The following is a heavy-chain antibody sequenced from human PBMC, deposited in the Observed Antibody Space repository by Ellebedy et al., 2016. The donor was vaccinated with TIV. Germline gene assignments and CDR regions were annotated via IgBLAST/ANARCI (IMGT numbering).Heavy chain of an antibody. V-gene: IGHV3-23*01. CDR3: ARDPAAAGTWFDY. CDR1: GFTFSSYA. D-gene: IGHD6-13*01. CDR2: ISGSGGST. Sequence: PGGSLRLSCAASGFTFSSYAMSWVRQAPGKGLEWVSAISGSGGSTYYADSVKGRFTISRDNSKNTLYLQMNSLRAEDTAVYYCARDPAAAGTWFDYWGQGTLVTVSS. J-gene: IGHJ4*02.